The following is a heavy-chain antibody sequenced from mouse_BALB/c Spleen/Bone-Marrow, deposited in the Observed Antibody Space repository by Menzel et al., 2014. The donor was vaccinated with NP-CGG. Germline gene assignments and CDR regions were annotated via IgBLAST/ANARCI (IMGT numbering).Heavy chain of an antibody. CDR1: GFTFSSFA. Sequence: EVKLEESGGGLVKPGGSLKLSCAASGFTFSSFAMSWVRQTPEKRLEWVATISSGGGYTYYPDSVKGRFTISRDNAKNSLYLQMSSLRSEDTAMYYCARQESIYDGYYGGFTYWGQGTLVTVSA. V-gene: IGHV5-9-3*01. CDR3: ARQESIYDGYYGGFTY. D-gene: IGHD2-3*01. J-gene: IGHJ3*01. CDR2: ISSGGGYT.